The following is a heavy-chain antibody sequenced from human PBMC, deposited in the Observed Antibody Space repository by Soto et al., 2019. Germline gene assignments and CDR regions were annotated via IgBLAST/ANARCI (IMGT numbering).Heavy chain of an antibody. V-gene: IGHV1-2*02. D-gene: IGHD2-2*01. CDR3: ARVVPAAMAVAGPLVPG. Sequence: ASVKVSCKASGYTFTGYYMHWVRQAPGRGLEWMGWINPNSGGTNYAQKFQGRVTMTRDTSISTAYMELSRLRSDDTAVYYCARVVPAAMAVAGPLVPGWGQGTMVTVSS. J-gene: IGHJ3*01. CDR2: INPNSGGT. CDR1: GYTFTGYY.